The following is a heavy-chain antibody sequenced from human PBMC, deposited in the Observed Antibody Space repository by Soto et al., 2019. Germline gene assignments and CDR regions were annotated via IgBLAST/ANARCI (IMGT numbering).Heavy chain of an antibody. Sequence: GGSLRLSCAASGFTFSSYAMHWVRQAPGKGLEWVAVISYDGSNKYCADSVKGRFTISRDNSKNTLYLQMNSLRAEDTAVYYCASEYYDSSGYLTYYYYYGMDVWGQGTTVTVSS. V-gene: IGHV3-30-3*01. J-gene: IGHJ6*02. CDR3: ASEYYDSSGYLTYYYYYGMDV. CDR2: ISYDGSNK. CDR1: GFTFSSYA. D-gene: IGHD3-22*01.